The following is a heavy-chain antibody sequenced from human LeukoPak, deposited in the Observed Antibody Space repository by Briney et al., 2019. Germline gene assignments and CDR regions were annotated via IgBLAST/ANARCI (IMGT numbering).Heavy chain of an antibody. CDR1: GGSISSYY. V-gene: IGHV4-59*01. CDR2: IHYSGST. D-gene: IGHD6-13*01. CDR3: ARSDYGSSWDRTNYYFYYMDV. J-gene: IGHJ6*03. Sequence: SETLSLTCTVSGGSISSYYWSWIRQPPGKGLEWIGYIHYSGSTNYNPSLKSRVTISVDTSKNQFSLKMTSVTAADTAVYYCARSDYGSSWDRTNYYFYYMDVWGKGTTVTVSS.